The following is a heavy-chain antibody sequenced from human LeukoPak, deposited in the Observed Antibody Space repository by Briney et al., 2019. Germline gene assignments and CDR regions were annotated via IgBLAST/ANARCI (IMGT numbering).Heavy chain of an antibody. D-gene: IGHD1-26*01. J-gene: IGHJ4*02. Sequence: SETLSLTCTVSGGSISSSSYYWGWIRQPPGKGLEWIGSIYYSGSTYYNPSLKSRVTISVDTSKNQFSLKLSSVTAADTAVYYCARQVPEREVGDYWGQGTLVTVSS. CDR1: GGSISSSSYY. V-gene: IGHV4-39*01. CDR3: ARQVPEREVGDY. CDR2: IYYSGST.